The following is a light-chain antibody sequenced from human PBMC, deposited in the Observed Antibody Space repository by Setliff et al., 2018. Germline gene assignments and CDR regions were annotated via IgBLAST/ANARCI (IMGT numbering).Light chain of an antibody. Sequence: QSALTQPASVSGSPGQSITISCTGSSSDVGGYNHVSWYQQHPGKAPKLMIYDVGKRPSGVSNRFSGSKSGNTASLTISGLQAEDEADYYCSSYAGSNNDVFGTGTKVTVL. J-gene: IGLJ1*01. CDR3: SSYAGSNNDV. CDR2: DVG. V-gene: IGLV2-14*01. CDR1: SSDVGGYNH.